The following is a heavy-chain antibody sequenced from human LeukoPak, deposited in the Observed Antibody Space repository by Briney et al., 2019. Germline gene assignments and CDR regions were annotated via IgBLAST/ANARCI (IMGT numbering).Heavy chain of an antibody. CDR2: ISAYNGST. V-gene: IGHV1-18*01. CDR3: ARHSSGSVGDWYFDL. CDR1: GYTFTSYG. Sequence: ASVKVSCKASGYTFTSYGISWVRQAPGQGLEWMGWISAYNGSTNYAQKLQRRVTMTTDTSTSTAYMEPRSLRSDDTAVYYCARHSSGSVGDWYFDLWGRGTLVTVSS. J-gene: IGHJ2*01. D-gene: IGHD6-19*01.